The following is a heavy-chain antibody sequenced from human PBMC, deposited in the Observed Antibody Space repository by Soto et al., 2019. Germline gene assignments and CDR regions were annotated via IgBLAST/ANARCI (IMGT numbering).Heavy chain of an antibody. J-gene: IGHJ4*02. Sequence: GGSLRLSCAASGFTFSSYSMNWVRQAPGKGLEWVSSISSSSSYIYYADSVKGRFTISRDNAKNSLYLQMNSLRAEDTAVYYCASYGGVWTTVTTGGYWGQGTLVTVSS. V-gene: IGHV3-21*01. CDR1: GFTFSSYS. D-gene: IGHD4-17*01. CDR3: ASYGGVWTTVTTGGY. CDR2: ISSSSSYI.